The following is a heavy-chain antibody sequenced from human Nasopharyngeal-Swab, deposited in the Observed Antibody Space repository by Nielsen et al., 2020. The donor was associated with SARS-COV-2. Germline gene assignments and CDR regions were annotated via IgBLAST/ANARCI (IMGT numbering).Heavy chain of an antibody. CDR3: ARSGELRFLEWLNTRPGY. CDR1: GFTFSSYS. CDR2: ISSSSSYI. D-gene: IGHD3-3*01. V-gene: IGHV3-21*01. Sequence: GGSLRLSCAASGFTFSSYSMNWVRQAPGKGLEWVSSISSSSSYIYYADSVKGRFTISRDNAKNSLYLQMNSLRAEDTAVYYCARSGELRFLEWLNTRPGYWGQGTLVTVSS. J-gene: IGHJ4*02.